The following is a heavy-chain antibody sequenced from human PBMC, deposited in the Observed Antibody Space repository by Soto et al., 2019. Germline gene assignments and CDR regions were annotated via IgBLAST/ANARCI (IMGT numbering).Heavy chain of an antibody. J-gene: IGHJ6*03. CDR2: IIPILVIA. Sequence: QVQLVQSGAEVKKPGSSVKVSCKASGGTFSSYTISWVRQAPGQGLEWMGRIIPILVIANYAQKFQGRVTITADKSTSTAYMELSRLRSEDTVVYYCAREVVGVRPTKYYDYMDVWGKGTTVTVSS. CDR3: AREVVGVRPTKYYDYMDV. V-gene: IGHV1-69*08. CDR1: GGTFSSYT. D-gene: IGHD3-22*01.